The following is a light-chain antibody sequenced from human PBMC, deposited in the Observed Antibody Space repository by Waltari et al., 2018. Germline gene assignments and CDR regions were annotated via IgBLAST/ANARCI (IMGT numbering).Light chain of an antibody. Sequence: AIQMTQSSSSLSASVGDRVTITCRASQGIRNDLGWYQQKPGKAPKLLIYGASSLQSGVPSRFSGSGSDTDFTLTISSLQPEDFATYYCLQDYNDPYTFGQGTKLEIK. CDR3: LQDYNDPYT. CDR2: GAS. CDR1: QGIRND. V-gene: IGKV1-6*01. J-gene: IGKJ2*01.